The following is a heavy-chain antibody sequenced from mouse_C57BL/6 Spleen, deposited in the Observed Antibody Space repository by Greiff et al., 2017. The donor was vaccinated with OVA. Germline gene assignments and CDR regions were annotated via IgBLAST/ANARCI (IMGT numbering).Heavy chain of an antibody. J-gene: IGHJ4*01. V-gene: IGHV3-6*01. Sequence: VQLQQSGPGLVKPSQSLSLTCSVTGYSITSGYYWNWIRQFPGNKLEWMGYISYDGSNNYNPSLKNRISITRDTSKNQFFLKLNSVTTEDTATYYCARGRITTVVAGEMDYWGQGTSVTVSS. CDR3: ARGRITTVVAGEMDY. D-gene: IGHD1-1*01. CDR2: ISYDGSN. CDR1: GYSITSGYY.